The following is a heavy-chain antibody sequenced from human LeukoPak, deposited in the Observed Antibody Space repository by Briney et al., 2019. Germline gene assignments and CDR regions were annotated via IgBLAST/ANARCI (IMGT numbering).Heavy chain of an antibody. D-gene: IGHD6-13*01. CDR2: IYHNGIT. CDR1: GVSISTHY. Sequence: SETLSLTCNVSGVSISTHYWSWIRQSPGKGLEWIGYIYHNGITNYNPSLKSRVTISIDTSKNEFSLKLTSVTAEDTAVYYCARGGSWVYDAFDIWGQGTMVTVSS. V-gene: IGHV4-59*11. J-gene: IGHJ3*02. CDR3: ARGGSWVYDAFDI.